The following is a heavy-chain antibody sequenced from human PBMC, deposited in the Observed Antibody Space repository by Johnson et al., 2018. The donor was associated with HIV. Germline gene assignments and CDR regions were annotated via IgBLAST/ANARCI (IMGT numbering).Heavy chain of an antibody. V-gene: IGHV3-7*01. CDR1: GFTFSSYW. D-gene: IGHD1-7*01. Sequence: VQLVESGGGLVQPGGSLRLSCAASGFTFSSYWMSWVRQAPGKGLEWVANIKQDGSEKYYVDSVKGRFTIPRDNAKNSLYLQMNSLRAEDTAVYYCARDRIPYNWNYEGDAFDIWGQGTMVTVSS. CDR2: IKQDGSEK. CDR3: ARDRIPYNWNYEGDAFDI. J-gene: IGHJ3*02.